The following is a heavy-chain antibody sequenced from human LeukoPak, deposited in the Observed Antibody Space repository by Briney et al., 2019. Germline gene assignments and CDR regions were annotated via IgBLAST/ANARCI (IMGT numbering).Heavy chain of an antibody. Sequence: GGSLRLSCAASGFTFSSYAMSWVRQAPGKGLEWVSAISGSGGSTYYADSVKGRFTISRDNSKNTLYLQMNSLRAEDTAVYYCAKRLSSYYYDSSGYYYGLDVWGQGTTVTVS. D-gene: IGHD3-22*01. CDR2: ISGSGGST. V-gene: IGHV3-23*01. CDR1: GFTFSSYA. J-gene: IGHJ6*02. CDR3: AKRLSSYYYDSSGYYYGLDV.